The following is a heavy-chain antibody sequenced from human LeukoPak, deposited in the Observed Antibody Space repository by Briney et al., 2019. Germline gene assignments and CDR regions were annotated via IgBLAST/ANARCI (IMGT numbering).Heavy chain of an antibody. J-gene: IGHJ4*02. CDR2: ISSSSSYI. D-gene: IGHD6-13*01. CDR3: ARDPIAAAQRGYFDY. V-gene: IGHV3-21*01. Sequence: PGGSLRLSCAASGFTFSSYAMHWVRQAPGKGLEWVSSISSSSSYIYYADSVKGRFTISRDNAKNSLYLQMNSLRAEDTAVYYCARDPIAAAQRGYFDYWGQGTLVTVSS. CDR1: GFTFSSYA.